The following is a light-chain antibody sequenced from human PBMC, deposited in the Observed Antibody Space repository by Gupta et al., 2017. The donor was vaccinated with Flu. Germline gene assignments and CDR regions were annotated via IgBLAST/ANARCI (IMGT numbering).Light chain of an antibody. CDR3: QPEGYSPSV. J-gene: IGKJ1*01. CDR2: EAS. CDR1: QSIISTY. V-gene: IGKV3-20*01. Sequence: EIVLTQSPGTLSLSPGERATLSCRASQSIISTYLAWYQQKPGQAPRLLISEASSRATGIPDRFSGSGSGTDFTLTISRLEPEDFAVYYCQPEGYSPSVFGRGTKVEIK.